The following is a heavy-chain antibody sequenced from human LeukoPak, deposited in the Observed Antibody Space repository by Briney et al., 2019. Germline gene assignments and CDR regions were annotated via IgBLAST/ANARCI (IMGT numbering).Heavy chain of an antibody. V-gene: IGHV1-24*01. J-gene: IGHJ5*02. Sequence: GASVKVSCKVSGYTLNELSIHWVRQAAGKGLEWKGGFDPEYGETVYAQKFQGRVTMAEDTSTDTAYMELSSLRSEDTAVYYCAPLDFWVPSTWGQGALVTVSS. CDR2: FDPEYGET. D-gene: IGHD3-3*01. CDR1: GYTLNELS. CDR3: APLDFWVPST.